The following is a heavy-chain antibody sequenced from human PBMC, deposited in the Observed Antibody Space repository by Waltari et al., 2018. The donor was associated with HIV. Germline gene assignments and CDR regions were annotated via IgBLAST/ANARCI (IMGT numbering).Heavy chain of an antibody. CDR3: AGGTFYNDGGFYGKFDY. V-gene: IGHV3-9*01. CDR2: ISWNSLTT. CDR1: GFTFVCFA. J-gene: IGHJ4*02. Sequence: EVQVVESGGGLVQPGGSLRRSCVMSGFTFVCFASHWVRQVPGKGLEWVSGISWNSLTTGYADSVRGRFIISRDNAKTSLYLQMNSLRPEDTAFYYCAGGTFYNDGGFYGKFDYWGQGMLVTVSS. D-gene: IGHD3-22*01.